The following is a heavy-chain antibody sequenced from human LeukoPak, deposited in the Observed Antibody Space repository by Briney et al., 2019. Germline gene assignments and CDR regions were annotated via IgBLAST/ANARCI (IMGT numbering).Heavy chain of an antibody. J-gene: IGHJ4*02. CDR2: ISSSSSTI. D-gene: IGHD3-22*01. CDR3: ARDSTHDSSGYVYPDY. CDR1: GFTFSSYS. V-gene: IGHV3-48*01. Sequence: GGSLRLSCAASGFTFSSYSMNWVRQAPGKGLEWVSYISSSSSTIYYADSAKGRFTISRDNAKNSLYLQMNSLRAEDTAVYYCARDSTHDSSGYVYPDYWGQGTLVTVSS.